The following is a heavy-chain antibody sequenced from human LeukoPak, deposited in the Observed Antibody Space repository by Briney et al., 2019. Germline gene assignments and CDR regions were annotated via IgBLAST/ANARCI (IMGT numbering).Heavy chain of an antibody. J-gene: IGHJ4*02. CDR1: GYIFTGYY. CDR2: INPNTGGT. V-gene: IGHV1-2*02. Sequence: ASVKVSCKASGYIFTGYYMHWVRQAPGQGLEWMGWINPNTGGTNYAQKFRGRVTMTRDTSISTAYMELSRLKSDDTAVYYCARAPSVGYYFDYWGQGTLVTVSS. D-gene: IGHD3-10*01. CDR3: ARAPSVGYYFDY.